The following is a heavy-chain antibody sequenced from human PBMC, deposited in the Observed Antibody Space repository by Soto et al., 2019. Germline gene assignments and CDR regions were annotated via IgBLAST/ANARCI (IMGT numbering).Heavy chain of an antibody. CDR3: ARETGLRFLEWSYDMDV. D-gene: IGHD3-3*01. Sequence: GGSLRLSCAASGFTFSSYGMHWVRQAPGKGLEWVAVIWYDGSNKYYADSVKGRFTISRDNSKNTLYLQMNSLRAEDTAVYYCARETGLRFLEWSYDMDVWGQGTTVTVSS. V-gene: IGHV3-33*01. CDR2: IWYDGSNK. J-gene: IGHJ6*02. CDR1: GFTFSSYG.